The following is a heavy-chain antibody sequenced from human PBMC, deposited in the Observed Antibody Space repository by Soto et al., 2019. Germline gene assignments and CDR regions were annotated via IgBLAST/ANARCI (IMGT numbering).Heavy chain of an antibody. V-gene: IGHV1-2*06. CDR2: INPKSGGT. J-gene: IGHJ6*02. Sequence: ASVKVSCKASGYSFTDYHIHWVRQAPGQGLEWLGRINPKSGGTSTAQKFQGRVTMTRDTSISTAYMELSRLRSDDTAVYYCARGVGYIVVVPAANYYYGMDVWGQGTTVTVSS. CDR3: ARGVGYIVVVPAANYYYGMDV. D-gene: IGHD2-2*01. CDR1: GYSFTDYH.